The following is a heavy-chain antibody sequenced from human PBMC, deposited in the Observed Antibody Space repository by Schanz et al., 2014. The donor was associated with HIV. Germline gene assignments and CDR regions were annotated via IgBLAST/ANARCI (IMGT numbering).Heavy chain of an antibody. CDR1: RFTFSRYA. Sequence: EVQLLESGGGLVKPGGSLRLSCAASRFTFSRYAMSWVRQAPGKGLEWVSSISGSGGSTYYADSVKGRFTISRGNSKNTLYLQMNSLRAEDTAVYYCAKGGFYGDYVSYYYGLDVWGQGTTVTVSS. CDR3: AKGGFYGDYVSYYYGLDV. D-gene: IGHD4-17*01. V-gene: IGHV3-23*01. J-gene: IGHJ6*02. CDR2: ISGSGGST.